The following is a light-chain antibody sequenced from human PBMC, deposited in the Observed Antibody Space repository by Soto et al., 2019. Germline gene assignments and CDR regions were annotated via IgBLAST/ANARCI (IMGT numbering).Light chain of an antibody. Sequence: QSALTQPPSASGSPGQSVTISCTGTSSGVGGYNYVSWYQQHPGKAPKLMIDDVSKRPSGVPDRFSGSKSGNTASLTVSGLQAEDEADYYCSSYAGSNNLVFGGGTKVTVL. J-gene: IGLJ2*01. CDR3: SSYAGSNNLV. CDR2: DVS. V-gene: IGLV2-8*01. CDR1: SSGVGGYNY.